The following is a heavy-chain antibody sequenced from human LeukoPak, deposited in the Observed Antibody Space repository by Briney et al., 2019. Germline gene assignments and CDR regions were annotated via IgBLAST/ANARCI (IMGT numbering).Heavy chain of an antibody. D-gene: IGHD6-13*01. CDR1: GFTFSSYG. V-gene: IGHV3-33*01. CDR2: IWYDGSNK. Sequence: GSLRLSCAASGFTFSSYGMHWVRQAPGKGLEWVAVIWYDGSNKYYADSVKGRFTISRDNSKNTLYLQMNSLRAEDTAVYYCARGEEQLVAFDYWGQGTLVTVSS. J-gene: IGHJ4*02. CDR3: ARGEEQLVAFDY.